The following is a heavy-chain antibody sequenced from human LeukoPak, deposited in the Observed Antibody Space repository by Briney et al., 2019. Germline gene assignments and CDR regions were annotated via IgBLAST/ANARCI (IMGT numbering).Heavy chain of an antibody. Sequence: GRSLRLSCAASGFTFSSYGMHWVRQAPGKGLEWVAVISYDGSNKYYADSVKGRFTISRDNSKNTLYLQMNSLRAEDTAVYYCAKDYYGSGSYYPEYYFDYWGQGTLVTVSS. D-gene: IGHD3-10*01. V-gene: IGHV3-30*18. CDR2: ISYDGSNK. CDR1: GFTFSSYG. CDR3: AKDYYGSGSYYPEYYFDY. J-gene: IGHJ4*02.